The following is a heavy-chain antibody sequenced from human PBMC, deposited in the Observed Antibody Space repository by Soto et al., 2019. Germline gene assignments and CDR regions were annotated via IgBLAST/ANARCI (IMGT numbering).Heavy chain of an antibody. D-gene: IGHD4-4*01. J-gene: IGHJ6*02. CDR2: ISYDGSNK. Sequence: QVQLVESGGGVVQPGRSLRLSCAASGFTFSSYAMHWVRQAPGKGLEWVAVISYDGSNKYDADTVKGRFTISRDNSKNTLYLQMNSLRAEDTAVYYCARDPGFSNLVGGWIYYYYGMDVWGQGTTVTGSS. CDR1: GFTFSSYA. V-gene: IGHV3-30-3*01. CDR3: ARDPGFSNLVGGWIYYYYGMDV.